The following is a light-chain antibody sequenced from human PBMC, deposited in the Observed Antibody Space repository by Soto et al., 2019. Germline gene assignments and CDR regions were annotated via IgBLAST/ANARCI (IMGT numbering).Light chain of an antibody. J-gene: IGLJ3*02. V-gene: IGLV2-23*01. CDR2: EGT. CDR1: ISDVGSYNF. CDR3: CSYAGSSSFVWV. Sequence: QSALTQPASVSGSPGQSITISCTGTISDVGSYNFVSWYQQHPGKAPKVMIYEGTKRPSGVSNRFSCSKSGDTASLTISGLQAEDEADYYCCSYAGSSSFVWVFGGGTKVTVL.